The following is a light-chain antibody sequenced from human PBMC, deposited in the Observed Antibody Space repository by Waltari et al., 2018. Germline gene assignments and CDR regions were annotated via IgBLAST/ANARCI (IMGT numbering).Light chain of an antibody. CDR3: QQCYSTPRT. J-gene: IGKJ1*01. CDR1: QSISSY. Sequence: DIQMTQSPSSLSASVGDRVTITCRASQSISSYLNWYQQKPGKAPKLLIYAASSLQSGVTSRVSGSGSGTDFTLTISSLQPEDFSTYYCQQCYSTPRTFGQGTKVEIK. CDR2: AAS. V-gene: IGKV1-39*01.